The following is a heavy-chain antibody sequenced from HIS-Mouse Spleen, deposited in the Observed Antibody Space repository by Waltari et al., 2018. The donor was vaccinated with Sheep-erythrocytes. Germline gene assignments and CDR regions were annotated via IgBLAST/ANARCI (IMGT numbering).Heavy chain of an antibody. CDR3: ARGIAAAGTDWFDP. J-gene: IGHJ5*02. V-gene: IGHV1-8*01. D-gene: IGHD6-13*01. Sequence: QVQLVQSGAGVKKPGASVKVSCKASGYTFTSYDINWVRQATGQGLEWMGWMNPNSGNTGYAQKFQGRVTMTRNTSISTAYMELSSLRSEDTAVYYCARGIAAAGTDWFDPWGQGTLVTVSS. CDR1: GYTFTSYD. CDR2: MNPNSGNT.